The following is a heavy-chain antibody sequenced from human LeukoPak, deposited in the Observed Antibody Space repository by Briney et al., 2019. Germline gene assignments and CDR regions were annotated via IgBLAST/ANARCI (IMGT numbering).Heavy chain of an antibody. J-gene: IGHJ6*03. D-gene: IGHD5-18*01. CDR1: GFTFSSYW. Sequence: PGGSLRLSCAASGFTFSSYWMSWVRQAPGKGLEWVANIKQDGSEKYYVDSVKGRFTISRDNAKNSLYLQMNSLRAEDTAVYYCARGIQLWLRYYYYMDVWGKGTTVTVSS. CDR2: IKQDGSEK. CDR3: ARGIQLWLRYYYYMDV. V-gene: IGHV3-7*01.